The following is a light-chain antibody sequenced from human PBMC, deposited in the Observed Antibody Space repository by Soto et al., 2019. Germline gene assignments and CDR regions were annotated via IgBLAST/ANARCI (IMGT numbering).Light chain of an antibody. V-gene: IGKV3-20*01. CDR3: QQYGSSPWT. CDR1: QSVSSSY. J-gene: IGKJ1*01. Sequence: EIVLTQSPGTPSLSPVSRATLSCRASQSVSSSYLAWYQQKPGQAPRLLIYGASSRATGIPDRFSGSGSGTDFTLTISRLEPEDFAVYYCQQYGSSPWTFGQGTKVDIK. CDR2: GAS.